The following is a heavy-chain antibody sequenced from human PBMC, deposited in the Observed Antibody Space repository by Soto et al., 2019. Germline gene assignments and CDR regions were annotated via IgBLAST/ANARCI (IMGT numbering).Heavy chain of an antibody. V-gene: IGHV1-18*01. CDR1: GYTFTIYC. CDR3: AIPYGDYGGDAFDI. CDR2: ISAYNGNT. Sequence: ASVKVSCKASGYTFTIYCISWVRQAPGQGLEWMGWISAYNGNTNYAQKLQGRVTMTTDTSTSTAYMELRSLRSDDTAVYYCAIPYGDYGGDAFDIWGQGTMVTVAS. J-gene: IGHJ3*02. D-gene: IGHD4-17*01.